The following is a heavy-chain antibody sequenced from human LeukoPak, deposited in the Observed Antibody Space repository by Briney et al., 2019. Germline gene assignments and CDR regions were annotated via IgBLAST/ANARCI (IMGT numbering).Heavy chain of an antibody. CDR3: AKDGAYGDYSFDF. V-gene: IGHV3-30*18. CDR1: GFTFSSCA. CDR2: ISYDGSSN. Sequence: GGSLRLSCAASGFTFSSCAMHWVRQAPGKGLEWVAVISYDGSSNYYADSVKGRFTISRDNSKNTLYLQMNSLRAEDTAMYYCAKDGAYGDYSFDFWGQGTLVTVSS. D-gene: IGHD4-17*01. J-gene: IGHJ4*02.